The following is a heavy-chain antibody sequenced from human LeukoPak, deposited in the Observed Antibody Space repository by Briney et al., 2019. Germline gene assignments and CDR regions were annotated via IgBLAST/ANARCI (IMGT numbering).Heavy chain of an antibody. CDR2: ISAYNGNT. CDR3: ARTFYGGNSNLDY. J-gene: IGHJ4*02. V-gene: IGHV1-18*01. D-gene: IGHD4-23*01. CDR1: GYTFINYC. Sequence: GASVKVSCKASGYTFINYCINWVRQAPGQGLQWMGWISAYNGNTNYAQKLQGRVTMTTDTSTSTAYMELRSLRSEDTAVYYCARTFYGGNSNLDYWGQGTLVTVSS.